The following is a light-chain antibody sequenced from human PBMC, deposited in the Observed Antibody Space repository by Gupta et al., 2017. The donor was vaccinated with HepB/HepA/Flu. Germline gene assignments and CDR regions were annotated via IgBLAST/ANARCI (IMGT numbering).Light chain of an antibody. V-gene: IGKV1-33*01. CDR2: DAS. CDR1: QDISNI. CDR3: QQYDNRPS. Sequence: DIQMTQSPSSLSASVGDRVTITCQASQDISNILNWYQQKPGKAPKLLIYDASNLETGVPSRFSGSGSVTDFTFTISSLQPEDIATYYCQQYDNRPSFGPGTKVDIK. J-gene: IGKJ3*01.